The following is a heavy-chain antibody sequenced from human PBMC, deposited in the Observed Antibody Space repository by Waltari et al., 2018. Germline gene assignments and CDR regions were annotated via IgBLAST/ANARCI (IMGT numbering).Heavy chain of an antibody. D-gene: IGHD5-18*01. CDR2: ISSSGSTI. J-gene: IGHJ4*02. V-gene: IGHV3-48*03. CDR1: GFTFSSYE. CDR3: ARDLGGYSYGVDY. Sequence: EVQLVESGGGLVQPGGYLRLSCAASGFTFSSYEMNWVRQAPGKGLEWVSYISSSGSTIYYADSVKGRFTISRDNAKNSLYLQMNSLRAEDTAVYYCARDLGGYSYGVDYWGQGTLVTVSS.